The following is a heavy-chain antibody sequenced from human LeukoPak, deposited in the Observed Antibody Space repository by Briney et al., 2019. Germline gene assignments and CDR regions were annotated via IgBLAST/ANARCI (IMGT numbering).Heavy chain of an antibody. Sequence: GGSLRLSCAASGFNFNAYSLNWLRQAPGKGLEWLSYITHIGNLNKADAVKSTFTISRDDAEASVFLQMSSLRTEDTALYYCVRGGCGRAADCYSHYFDYWGQGTPVTVSS. D-gene: IGHD2-21*02. J-gene: IGHJ4*02. V-gene: IGHV3-69-1*02. CDR2: ITHIGNL. CDR1: GFNFNAYS. CDR3: VRGGCGRAADCYSHYFDY.